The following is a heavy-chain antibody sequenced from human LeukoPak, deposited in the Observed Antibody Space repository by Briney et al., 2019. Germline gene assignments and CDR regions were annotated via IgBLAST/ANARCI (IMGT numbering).Heavy chain of an antibody. CDR3: ARGATTAFHFDY. CDR1: GYPISRGYY. D-gene: IGHD1-26*01. CDR2: IYRSGST. V-gene: IGHV4-38-2*01. J-gene: IGHJ4*02. Sequence: MVSETLPLPCAVSGYPISRGYYRGWTRHPPGTGLEWIGTIYRSGSTYYNNPSLKSRVTISVDTSKNQFSMKLSSVTAADTAVYYCARGATTAFHFDYWGQGTLVTVSS.